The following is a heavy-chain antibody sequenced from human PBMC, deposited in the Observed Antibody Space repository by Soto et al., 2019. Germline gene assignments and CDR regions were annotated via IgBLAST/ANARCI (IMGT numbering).Heavy chain of an antibody. J-gene: IGHJ3*02. D-gene: IGHD2-15*01. CDR2: ISYDGSNE. Sequence: GGSLRLSCAASGFTFSSYTMHWVRQAPGKGLEWVAVISYDGSNEYYADSVKGRFAISRDDSKNTLYLQMNRLRAEDTAVYYCARGSFIGFCSGGSCYHDAFDIWGQGTMVTVSS. CDR1: GFTFSSYT. CDR3: ARGSFIGFCSGGSCYHDAFDI. V-gene: IGHV3-30*09.